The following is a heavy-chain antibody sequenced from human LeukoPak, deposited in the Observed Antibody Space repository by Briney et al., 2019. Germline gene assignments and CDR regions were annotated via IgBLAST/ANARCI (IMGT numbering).Heavy chain of an antibody. Sequence: PSETLPPTCTVSGGSVSSGSYYWSWIRQPPGKGLEWIGYIYYSGSTNYNPSLKSRVTISVDTSKNQFSLKLSSVTAADTAVYYCARDTGGGWNVDWGQGTLVTVSS. CDR1: GGSVSSGSYY. CDR2: IYYSGST. CDR3: ARDTGGGWNVD. D-gene: IGHD1-1*01. J-gene: IGHJ4*02. V-gene: IGHV4-61*01.